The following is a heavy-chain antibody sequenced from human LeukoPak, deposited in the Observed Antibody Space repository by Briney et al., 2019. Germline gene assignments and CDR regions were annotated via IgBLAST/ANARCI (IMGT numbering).Heavy chain of an antibody. Sequence: GGSLRLSCGASGFRFGSYAMNWVRQAPGKGLEWVSDISSSGSPIYYADSVKGRFTVSRDNAKNSLYLQMSSLRAEDTAVYYCARTMAFWGQGTLVAVSS. V-gene: IGHV3-48*03. CDR2: ISSSGSPI. CDR3: ARTMAF. J-gene: IGHJ4*02. D-gene: IGHD5-24*01. CDR1: GFRFGSYA.